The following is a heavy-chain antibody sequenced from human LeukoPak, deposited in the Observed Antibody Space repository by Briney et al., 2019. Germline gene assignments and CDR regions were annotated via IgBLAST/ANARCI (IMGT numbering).Heavy chain of an antibody. CDR1: GGSISSYY. Sequence: SETLSLTCTVSGGSISSYYWSWIRQPAGKGLEWIGRIYTSGSTNYNPSLKSRVTMSVDTSKNQFSLKLSSVTAADAAVYYCARVTPRQEWELLDYWGQGTPVTVSS. CDR2: IYTSGST. CDR3: ARVTPRQEWELLDY. D-gene: IGHD1-26*01. V-gene: IGHV4-4*07. J-gene: IGHJ4*02.